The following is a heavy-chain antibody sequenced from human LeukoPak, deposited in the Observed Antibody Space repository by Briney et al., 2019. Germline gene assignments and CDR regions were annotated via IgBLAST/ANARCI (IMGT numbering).Heavy chain of an antibody. CDR2: IKQDGSEK. D-gene: IGHD3-10*01. J-gene: IGHJ4*02. CDR3: AKGSGTDY. CDR1: GFTFSSYW. Sequence: GGSLRLSCAASGFTFSSYWMSWVRQAPGKGLEWVANIKQDGSEKYYLDSVKGRFTISRDNSKNTLYLQMNSLRAEDTAVYYCAKGSGTDYWGQGTLVTVSS. V-gene: IGHV3-7*01.